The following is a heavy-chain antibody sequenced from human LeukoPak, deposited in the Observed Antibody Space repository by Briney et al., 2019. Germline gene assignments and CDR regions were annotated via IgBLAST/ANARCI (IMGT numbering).Heavy chain of an antibody. V-gene: IGHV3-23*01. D-gene: IGHD3-16*01. J-gene: IGHJ4*02. CDR1: GFTFSSYD. Sequence: GGSLRLSCAASGFTFSSYDMSWVRQAPGKGLEWVSAISGSGGSTYYADSVKGRFTISRDNSKNTLYLQMNSLRAEDTAVYYCARVPLGELAYFDYWGQGTLVTVSS. CDR3: ARVPLGELAYFDY. CDR2: ISGSGGST.